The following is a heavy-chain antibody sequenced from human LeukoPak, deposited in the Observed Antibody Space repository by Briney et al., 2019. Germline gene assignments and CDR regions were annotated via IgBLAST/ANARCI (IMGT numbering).Heavy chain of an antibody. J-gene: IGHJ4*02. CDR1: GFTVSSKF. CDR2: IYSGGIT. CDR3: AKDEVTSGGGLDY. Sequence: GGSLRLSCAASGFTVSSKFMHWVRQAPGKGLEWVSVIYSGGITYYADSVKGRFTVSRDNSRNTMYLHMNSLKVEDTAVYYCAKDEVTSGGGLDYWGQGTLVTVSS. V-gene: IGHV3-53*01. D-gene: IGHD3-16*01.